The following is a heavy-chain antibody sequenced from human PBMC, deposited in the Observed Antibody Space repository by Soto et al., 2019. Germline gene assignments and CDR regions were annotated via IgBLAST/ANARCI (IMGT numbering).Heavy chain of an antibody. CDR1: GFTFINYA. Sequence: GGSLRLSCATSGFTFINYAMSWVRQAPGKGLDWVSSISGRGDWTEYADSVKGRFTVSRDNSKNTLYLQMNSLRAEDTAVYYCARDGEMATIMRDYYYGMDVWGQGTTVTVSS. CDR2: ISGRGDWT. J-gene: IGHJ6*02. D-gene: IGHD5-12*01. V-gene: IGHV3-23*01. CDR3: ARDGEMATIMRDYYYGMDV.